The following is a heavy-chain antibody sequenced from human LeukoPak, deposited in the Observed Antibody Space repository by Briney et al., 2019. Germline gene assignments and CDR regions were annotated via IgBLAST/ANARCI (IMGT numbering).Heavy chain of an antibody. CDR3: ARVSAGYHYMDV. Sequence: NPSETLSLTCTVSGGSISSDYWSWIRQPPGKGLEWIGHIYYSGSTNYNPSLKSRVTISVDTSKNQFSLKLSSVTAADTAVYYCARVSAGYHYMDVWGKGTTVTVTS. CDR1: GGSISSDY. D-gene: IGHD6-25*01. V-gene: IGHV4-59*01. J-gene: IGHJ6*03. CDR2: IYYSGST.